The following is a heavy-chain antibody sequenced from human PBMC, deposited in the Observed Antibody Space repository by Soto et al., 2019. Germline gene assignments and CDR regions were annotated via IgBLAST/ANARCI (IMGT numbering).Heavy chain of an antibody. D-gene: IGHD3-3*01. V-gene: IGHV1-3*01. Sequence: QVQLVQSGAEVKKPGASVKVSCKASGYTFTSYAMHWVRQAPGQRLEWMGWINASNGNTKYSQKFQGRVTITRDTSTSSGYMELSSLRSEDTDVYCCARGGDDDFWSGYYGSSGYDSPVDCWGQGTLVTVSS. CDR3: ARGGDDDFWSGYYGSSGYDSPVDC. CDR1: GYTFTSYA. J-gene: IGHJ4*02. CDR2: INASNGNT.